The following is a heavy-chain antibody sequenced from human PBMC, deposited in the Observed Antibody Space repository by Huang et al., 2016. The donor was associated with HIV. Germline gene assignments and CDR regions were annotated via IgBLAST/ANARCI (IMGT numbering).Heavy chain of an antibody. Sequence: QLQLQESGPGLVKPSETLSLTCTVSGGPISNSSHYWGWIRQPPGKGREWIGSIDYSGATHHNPSLKSRVTMSVDASKSQISLNLISVTAADTALYYCVGYCTGGTCFEAFDIWGQGTRVTVSS. V-gene: IGHV4-39*01. CDR3: VGYCTGGTCFEAFDI. D-gene: IGHD2-8*02. CDR2: IDYSGAT. J-gene: IGHJ3*02. CDR1: GGPISNSSHY.